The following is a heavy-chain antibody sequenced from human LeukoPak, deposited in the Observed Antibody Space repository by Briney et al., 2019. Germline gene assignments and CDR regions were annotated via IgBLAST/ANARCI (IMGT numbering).Heavy chain of an antibody. J-gene: IGHJ3*01. Sequence: SETLSLTCSVSGGSINSRHNYWTWIRQPPGKGLEWIGYIYYSGSTSYNPSLKSRLTMSVDTSKKHFSLSLTSVTAADTAVYFCARGSDYGGSPLPHDSFDLWGQGTMVTVSS. CDR3: ARGSDYGGSPLPHDSFDL. CDR1: GGSINSRHNY. D-gene: IGHD4-23*01. V-gene: IGHV4-30-4*08. CDR2: IYYSGST.